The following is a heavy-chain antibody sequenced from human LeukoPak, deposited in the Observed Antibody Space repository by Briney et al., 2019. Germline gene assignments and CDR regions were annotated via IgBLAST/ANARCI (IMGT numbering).Heavy chain of an antibody. V-gene: IGHV3-74*01. CDR3: ARANPADFNL. D-gene: IGHD1-14*01. CDR1: GFTFSSYS. Sequence: GGSLRHSCAASGFTFSSYSMNWVRQPPGKGLVWVSRIRYDGIVTNYADSVEGRFTISRDNAKNTVHLQMNSLRDDDTAVYYCARANPADFNLWGRGTLVTVSS. CDR2: IRYDGIVT. J-gene: IGHJ2*01.